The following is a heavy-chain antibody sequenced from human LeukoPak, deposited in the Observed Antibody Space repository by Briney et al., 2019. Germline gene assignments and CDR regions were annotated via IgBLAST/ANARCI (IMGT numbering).Heavy chain of an antibody. CDR2: IKKKTDGGTT. Sequence: PGGSRRLSCAASGFIFSKAWMSWVRQAPGKGPEWVGRIKKKTDGGTTDYAAPVKGRFTISRDDSKNTLYLQMSSLTTEDTAVYYCATAYSESFFDYWGQGTLVTVSS. V-gene: IGHV3-15*01. D-gene: IGHD2-21*01. CDR1: GFIFSKAW. CDR3: ATAYSESFFDY. J-gene: IGHJ4*02.